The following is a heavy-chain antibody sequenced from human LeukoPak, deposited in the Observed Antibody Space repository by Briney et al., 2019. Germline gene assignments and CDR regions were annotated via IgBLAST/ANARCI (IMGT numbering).Heavy chain of an antibody. CDR1: GYTFTSYG. V-gene: IGHV1-18*01. J-gene: IGHJ4*02. CDR2: ISAYNGNT. D-gene: IGHD4-17*01. CDR3: ARDHDYGDYPSSNFDY. Sequence: ASVKVSCKASGYTFTSYGISWVRQAPGQGLEWMGWISAYNGNTNYAQKLQGRVTMTTDTSTSTAYMELRSLRSDDTAVYYCARDHDYGDYPSSNFDYWGQGTLVTVSS.